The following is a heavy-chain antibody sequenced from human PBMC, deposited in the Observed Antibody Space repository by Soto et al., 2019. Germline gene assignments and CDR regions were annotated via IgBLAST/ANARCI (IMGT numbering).Heavy chain of an antibody. D-gene: IGHD3-22*01. V-gene: IGHV2-5*01. Sequence: QITLKESGPTLVKPTQTLTLTCTFSGFSLSTSGVAVGWIRQPPGKALEWLALIYWNDDKRYSPSLKTRLTITKDTSKNQVVLTMTNMDSVDTATYYCAHRRRVVITDTTHWYFDFWGRGTLFTVSS. CDR1: GFSLSTSGVA. CDR2: IYWNDDK. J-gene: IGHJ2*01. CDR3: AHRRRVVITDTTHWYFDF.